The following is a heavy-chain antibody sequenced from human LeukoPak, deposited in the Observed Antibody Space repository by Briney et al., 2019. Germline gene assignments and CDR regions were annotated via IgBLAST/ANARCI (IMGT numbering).Heavy chain of an antibody. D-gene: IGHD3-16*01. CDR3: AKDAYDYVAIGYNWFDP. Sequence: GGSLRLSCAASGFTFSSYGMHWVRQAPGKGLEWVAFIRYDGSNKYYADSVKGRFTISRDNSKNTLYLQMNSLRAEDTAVYYCAKDAYDYVAIGYNWFDPWGQGTLVTVSS. CDR2: IRYDGSNK. V-gene: IGHV3-30*02. J-gene: IGHJ5*02. CDR1: GFTFSSYG.